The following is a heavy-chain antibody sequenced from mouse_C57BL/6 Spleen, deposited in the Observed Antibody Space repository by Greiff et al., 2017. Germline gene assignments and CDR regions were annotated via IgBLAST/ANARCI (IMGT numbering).Heavy chain of an antibody. V-gene: IGHV1-19*01. J-gene: IGHJ2*01. D-gene: IGHD1-1*01. CDR2: INPYNGGT. Sequence: EVQLQQSGPVLVKPGASVKMSCKASGYTFTDYYMNWVKQSHGKSLEWIGVINPYNGGTSYNQKFKGKATLTVDKSSSTAYMELNSLTSEDSAVYYWARRTVVATKGFDYWGQGTTLTVSS. CDR1: GYTFTDYY. CDR3: ARRTVVATKGFDY.